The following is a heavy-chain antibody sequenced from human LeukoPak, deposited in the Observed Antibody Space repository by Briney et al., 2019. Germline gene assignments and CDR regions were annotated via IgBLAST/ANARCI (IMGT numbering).Heavy chain of an antibody. D-gene: IGHD6-6*01. J-gene: IGHJ4*02. CDR1: GFTFSSYG. CDR2: IWYDGSNK. V-gene: IGHV3-33*08. CDR3: ARELAARRYFDY. Sequence: GGSLRLSCAASGFTFSSYGMHWVRQAPGKGLEWVAVIWYDGSNKYYADSVKGRFTISRNNSKNTLYLQMNSLRAEDTAVYYCARELAARRYFDYWGQGTLVTVSS.